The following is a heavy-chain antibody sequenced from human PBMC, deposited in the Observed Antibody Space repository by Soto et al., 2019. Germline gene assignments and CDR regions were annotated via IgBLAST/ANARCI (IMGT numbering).Heavy chain of an antibody. CDR1: GGSISSSSYY. V-gene: IGHV4-39*01. J-gene: IGHJ6*03. CDR2: IYYSGST. CDR3: ARQRITMVRGVIITNYYYYYYMDV. D-gene: IGHD3-10*01. Sequence: QLQLQESGPGLVKPSETLSLTCTVSGGSISSSSYYWGWIRQPPGKGLEWIGSIYYSGSTYYNPSLKSRVNISVDTSKNQFSLKLSSVTAADTAVYYCARQRITMVRGVIITNYYYYYYMDVWGKGTTVTVSS.